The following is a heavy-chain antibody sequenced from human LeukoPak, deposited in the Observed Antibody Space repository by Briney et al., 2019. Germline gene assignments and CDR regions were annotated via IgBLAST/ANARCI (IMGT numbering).Heavy chain of an antibody. J-gene: IGHJ4*02. V-gene: IGHV4-39*01. D-gene: IGHD3-22*01. CDR2: IYYSGTT. CDR3: ARIKPPFYYDSSGYPTY. Sequence: SDTLSLTSTVSGDSISRSSYYWGWIRQPPGKGLEWIGNIYYSGTTYYSPSLKSRVTIAVDTSKNQFSLKLSSVTAADTAVYYCARIKPPFYYDSSGYPTYWGQGTLVTVSS. CDR1: GDSISRSSYY.